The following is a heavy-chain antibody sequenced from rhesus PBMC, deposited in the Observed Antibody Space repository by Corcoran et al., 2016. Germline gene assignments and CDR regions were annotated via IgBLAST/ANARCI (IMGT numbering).Heavy chain of an antibody. CDR1: GFTFSSYD. J-gene: IGHJ4*01. CDR3: TRDGGYGNYKGYFDY. D-gene: IGHD4-35*01. V-gene: IGHV3-136*01. CDR2: MSYTGKTI. Sequence: EVQLVESGGGLVQPGGSLRLSCAASGFTFSSYDMSWVRQAPGKGLEWVSYMSYTGKTIYYADYVKGRFTISRDNAKNSLSLQMSSLRAEDTAVYYCTRDGGYGNYKGYFDYWGQGVLVTVSS.